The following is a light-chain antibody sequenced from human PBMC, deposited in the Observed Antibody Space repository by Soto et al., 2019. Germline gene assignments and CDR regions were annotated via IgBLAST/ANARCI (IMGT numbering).Light chain of an antibody. J-gene: IGKJ4*01. Sequence: EIVLTQSPATLSLSPGDRATLSCRASQSVGSYLGWYQQRPGQAPRLLIYDASNRATGIPARFSGSGSGTDFTLTISSLEPEDFAVYYYQQRNDWPSTFGGGTKVEIK. CDR2: DAS. V-gene: IGKV3-11*01. CDR3: QQRNDWPST. CDR1: QSVGSY.